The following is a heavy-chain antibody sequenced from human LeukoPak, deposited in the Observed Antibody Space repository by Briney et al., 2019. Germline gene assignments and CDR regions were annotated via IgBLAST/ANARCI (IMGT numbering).Heavy chain of an antibody. CDR2: IYYSGST. CDR1: GGSISSGDYY. D-gene: IGHD2-21*01. Sequence: PSETLSLTCTVSGGSISSGDYYWSWIRQPPGKGLEWIGYIYYSGSTYYNPSLKSRVTISVDTSKNQFSLKLSSVTAADTAVYYCARDLVVIATKYASTLWGQGTMVTVSS. CDR3: ARDLVVIATKYASTL. V-gene: IGHV4-30-4*08. J-gene: IGHJ3*01.